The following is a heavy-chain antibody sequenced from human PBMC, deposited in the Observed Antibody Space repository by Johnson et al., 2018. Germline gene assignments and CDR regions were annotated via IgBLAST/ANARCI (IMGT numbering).Heavy chain of an antibody. D-gene: IGHD1-26*01. CDR2: ISYDGSNK. Sequence: QVQLVESGGGVVQXGRSLRLSCAASGITFSSYGMHWVRQAPGKGLEWVAVISYDGSNKYYADSVKGSFTISRDNSKNTLYLQMNSLRAEDTAVYYCAKDPSYSGLSGDAFDIWGQGTMVTVSS. V-gene: IGHV3-30*18. J-gene: IGHJ3*02. CDR3: AKDPSYSGLSGDAFDI. CDR1: GITFSSYG.